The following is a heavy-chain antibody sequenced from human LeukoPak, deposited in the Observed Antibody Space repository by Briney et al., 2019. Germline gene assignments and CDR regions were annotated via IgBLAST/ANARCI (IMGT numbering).Heavy chain of an antibody. D-gene: IGHD1-26*01. CDR1: GFTFSDYY. Sequence: GGSLRLSCAASGFTFSDYYMSWIRQAPGKGLAWVSYISSSGSTIYYADSVKGRFTISRDNAKNSLYLQMNSLRAEDTAVYYCARDRSGSYRTSGFDYWGQGTLVTVSS. CDR3: ARDRSGSYRTSGFDY. V-gene: IGHV3-11*01. CDR2: ISSSGSTI. J-gene: IGHJ4*02.